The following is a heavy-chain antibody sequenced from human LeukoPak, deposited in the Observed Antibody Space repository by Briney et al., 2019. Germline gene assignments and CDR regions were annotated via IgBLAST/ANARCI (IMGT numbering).Heavy chain of an antibody. CDR1: AYIITILS. CDR2: FNPAEGET. Sequence: ASVRVTCKVSAYIITILSMHWVRQAPGKGLEWMGGFNPAEGETVYAQKFQGRVTMTEDVSTDTAYMELTSLRSEDTAVYYCTTGPILYGMDVWGQGTTVTVSS. J-gene: IGHJ6*02. V-gene: IGHV1-24*01. D-gene: IGHD2/OR15-2a*01. CDR3: TTGPILYGMDV.